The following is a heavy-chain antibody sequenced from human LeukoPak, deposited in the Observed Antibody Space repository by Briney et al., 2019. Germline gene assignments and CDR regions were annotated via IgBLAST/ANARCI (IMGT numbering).Heavy chain of an antibody. D-gene: IGHD6-13*01. V-gene: IGHV3-23*01. Sequence: GGSLRLSCAASEFTFRSYAMSWVRQIPGKGLEWVSGISDSGDKTHYADSVKGRFTISRDNSKNTLYLQMNSLRAEDTAVYYCAKEGPYLWQQLSALHFDYWGQGTLVTVSS. J-gene: IGHJ4*02. CDR2: ISDSGDKT. CDR3: AKEGPYLWQQLSALHFDY. CDR1: EFTFRSYA.